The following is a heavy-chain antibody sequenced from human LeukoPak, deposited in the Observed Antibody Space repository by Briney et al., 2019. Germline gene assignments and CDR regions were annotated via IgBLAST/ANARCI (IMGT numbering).Heavy chain of an antibody. CDR1: GFTFSSYS. CDR2: ISSSSYI. V-gene: IGHV3-21*01. J-gene: IGHJ4*02. D-gene: IGHD4-17*01. Sequence: GGSLRPSCAASGFTFSSYSMNWVRQAPGKGLEWVSSISSSSYIYYADSVKGRFTISRDNAKNSLYLQMNSLRAEDTAVYYCAREDGDYFDYWGQGTLVTVSS. CDR3: AREDGDYFDY.